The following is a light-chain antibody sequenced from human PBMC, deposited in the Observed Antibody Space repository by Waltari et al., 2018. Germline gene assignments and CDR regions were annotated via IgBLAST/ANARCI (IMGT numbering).Light chain of an antibody. J-gene: IGKJ3*01. CDR3: QQFTTYPIT. V-gene: IGKV1-9*01. CDR2: AAS. CDR1: QDISSF. Sequence: DIQLTQSPSFLSASVGDRVTITCRASQDISSFLAWSQQKPGGAPKLLIYAASALQSGIPSRFTGSGSGTEFTLTISSLQPEDFATYYCQQFTTYPITFGPGTNVDV.